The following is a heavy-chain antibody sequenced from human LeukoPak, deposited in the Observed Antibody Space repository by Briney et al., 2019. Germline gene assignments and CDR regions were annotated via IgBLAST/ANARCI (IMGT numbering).Heavy chain of an antibody. D-gene: IGHD2-2*01. J-gene: IGHJ6*03. CDR2: ISYDGSNK. CDR1: GFTFSSYA. Sequence: GGSLRLSCAASGFTFSSYAMHWVRQAPGKGLEWVAVISYDGSNKYYADSVKGRFTISRDNSKNTLYLQMNSLRAEDTAVYYCAKASTSQNLNYYMDVWGKGTTVTVSS. V-gene: IGHV3-30*04. CDR3: AKASTSQNLNYYMDV.